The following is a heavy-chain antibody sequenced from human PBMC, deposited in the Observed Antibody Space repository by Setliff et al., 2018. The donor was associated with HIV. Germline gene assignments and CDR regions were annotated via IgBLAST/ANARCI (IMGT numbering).Heavy chain of an antibody. D-gene: IGHD3-16*01. V-gene: IGHV1-69-2*01. Sequence: ASVKVSCKVSGYTFPDYYIQWIRQAPGKGLEWMGLIDPDRGDTVYAEKFQDRVTITADRSLDTAYMKLSSLRSEDTAMYFCAWGTQRPIDSWGQGTLVTSPQ. CDR2: IDPDRGDT. J-gene: IGHJ4*02. CDR1: GYTFPDYY. CDR3: AWGTQRPIDS.